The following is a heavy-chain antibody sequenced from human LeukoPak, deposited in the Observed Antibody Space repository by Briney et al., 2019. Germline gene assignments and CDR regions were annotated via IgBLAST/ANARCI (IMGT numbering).Heavy chain of an antibody. D-gene: IGHD5-24*01. J-gene: IGHJ4*02. CDR1: GYIFTGYF. V-gene: IGHV1-2*07. Sequence: ASVKVSGKASGYIFTGYFIHWVRQAPGQGLEWMGWINPYTGDKKNARKFHVRMTKSRDTAITTPSLDLSSLTSYERAIFYCATRDGYDFDYWGQGNLVTVSS. CDR2: INPYTGDK. CDR3: ATRDGYDFDY.